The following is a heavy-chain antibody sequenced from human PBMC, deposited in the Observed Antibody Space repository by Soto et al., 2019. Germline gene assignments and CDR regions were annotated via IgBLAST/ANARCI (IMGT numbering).Heavy chain of an antibody. CDR1: GFTFSDYY. J-gene: IGHJ4*02. CDR2: ISSSGSTI. V-gene: IGHV3-11*01. D-gene: IGHD6-19*01. CDR3: ASRARSSGWSNGYVDH. Sequence: QVQLVESGGGLVKPGGSLGLSCAASGFTFSDYYMSWIRQAPGKGLEWVSYISSSGSTIYFADSVKGRFTISRDNAKNSLYLQMNSLRAEDTAVYYCASRARSSGWSNGYVDHWGQGTLVTVSS.